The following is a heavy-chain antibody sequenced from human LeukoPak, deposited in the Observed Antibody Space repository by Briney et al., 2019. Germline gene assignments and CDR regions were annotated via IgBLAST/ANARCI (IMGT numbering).Heavy chain of an antibody. CDR1: GHTFTNYY. D-gene: IGHD2-21*02. CDR2: INPTGSST. CDR3: ARENGAFRGGDCFPDYFDY. J-gene: IGHJ4*02. Sequence: ASAKVSCKASGHTFTNYYVHWVRQAPGQGLEWMGIINPTGSSTTYARKFQGRLMMTRDTSTSTVYMELSSLTSEDTAVYYCARENGAFRGGDCFPDYFDYWGQGTLVTVSS. V-gene: IGHV1-46*01.